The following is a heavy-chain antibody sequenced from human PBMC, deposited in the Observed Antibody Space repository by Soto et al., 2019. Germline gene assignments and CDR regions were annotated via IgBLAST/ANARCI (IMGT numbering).Heavy chain of an antibody. CDR3: ARHHGPTTSENWFDP. D-gene: IGHD5-12*01. CDR2: ISTYSGDT. CDR1: GYTFFTYD. J-gene: IGHJ5*02. Sequence: ALARGSCTASGYTFFTYDISSVREAPGQGLEWMGWISTYSGDTKYAQKFQGRVTMTTDTSTTTAYLELRSLRSDDTAVYYCARHHGPTTSENWFDPWGKGTLVTVS. V-gene: IGHV1-18*01.